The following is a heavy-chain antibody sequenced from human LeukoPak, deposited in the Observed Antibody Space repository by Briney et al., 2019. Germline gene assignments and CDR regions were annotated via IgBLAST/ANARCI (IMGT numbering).Heavy chain of an antibody. D-gene: IGHD2-15*01. CDR1: GGSLSSYY. V-gene: IGHV4-59*08. J-gene: IGHJ3*02. Sequence: SETLSLTCIVSGGSLSSYYWSWIRQPPGKTLEWIGYVYNSGSTNYNPSLKSRVTISVDTSKKQVSLKLTSVTAADTAVYYCARQTTRFCSGGTCYSNFALDMWGQGTMVTVSS. CDR3: ARQTTRFCSGGTCYSNFALDM. CDR2: VYNSGST.